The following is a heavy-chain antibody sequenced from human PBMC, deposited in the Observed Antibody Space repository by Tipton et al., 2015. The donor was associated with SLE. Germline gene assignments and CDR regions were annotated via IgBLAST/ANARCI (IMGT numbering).Heavy chain of an antibody. D-gene: IGHD3-10*01. J-gene: IGHJ4*02. V-gene: IGHV3-9*01. CDR1: GFTFDDYA. CDR2: ISWNSGSI. CDR3: ARDPRGGIDY. Sequence: SLRLSCTASGFTFDDYAMHWVRQAPGKGLEWVSGISWNSGSIGYADSVRGRFTISRDNAGNSLFLQMNSLRAEDTGVYYCARDPRGGIDYWGQGTLVTVSS.